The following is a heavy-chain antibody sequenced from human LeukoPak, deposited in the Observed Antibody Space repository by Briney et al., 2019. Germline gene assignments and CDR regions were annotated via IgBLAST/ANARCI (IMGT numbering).Heavy chain of an antibody. J-gene: IGHJ3*01. Sequence: SETLSLTCTVSGGSINSYSWSWIRQPPGKGLEWIGYIYDSGSTNYNPSLKSRVTISVDTSKNQFSLRLSSVTAADTAVYYCARVTVSSGSVPAPPSDDV. CDR1: GGSINSYS. CDR3: ARVTVSSGSVPAPPSDDV. D-gene: IGHD3-10*01. V-gene: IGHV4-59*01. CDR2: IYDSGST.